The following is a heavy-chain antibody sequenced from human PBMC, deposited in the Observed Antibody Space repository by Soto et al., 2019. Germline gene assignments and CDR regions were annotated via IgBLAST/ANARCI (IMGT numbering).Heavy chain of an antibody. V-gene: IGHV3-53*01. D-gene: IGHD3-3*01. J-gene: IGHJ4*02. CDR1: GFIVSSNQ. CDR2: IYSGHTT. Sequence: GGSLRLSGVASGFIVSSNQMSWVRQAPGKGLEWVSVIYSGHTTYYADSVEGRFTISRDDSKNTLYLQMNSLRVEDTAVYYCVRGPSDHKLRLVEWPYGDYWGQGALVTVSS. CDR3: VRGPSDHKLRLVEWPYGDY.